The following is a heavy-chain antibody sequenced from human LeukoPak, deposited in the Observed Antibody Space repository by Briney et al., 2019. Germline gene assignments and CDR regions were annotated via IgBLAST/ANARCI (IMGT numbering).Heavy chain of an antibody. D-gene: IGHD3-10*01. CDR1: GFTFTNHA. CDR2: ISGSGGST. V-gene: IGHV3-23*01. Sequence: GGSLRLFCAASGFTFTNHAMTWVRQVPGKGLEWVSAISGSGGSTNYADSVKGRFTISRDNSKNTLYLQMNSLRVEDTAVYYCATDYNGSGKPMFDYWGQGTLVTVSS. J-gene: IGHJ4*02. CDR3: ATDYNGSGKPMFDY.